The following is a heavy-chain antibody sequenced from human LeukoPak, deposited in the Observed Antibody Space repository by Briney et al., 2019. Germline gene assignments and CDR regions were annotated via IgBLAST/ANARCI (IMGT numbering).Heavy chain of an antibody. Sequence: PGGSLRLSWAASGFTFSSYAMRWVRQAPGKGLEWVAVISYDGSNKYYADSVKGRFTISRDNSKNTLYLQMNSLRAEDTAVYYCARDGSGRAYTSDAFDIWGQGTMVTVSS. CDR1: GFTFSSYA. CDR3: ARDGSGRAYTSDAFDI. J-gene: IGHJ3*02. V-gene: IGHV3-30-3*01. CDR2: ISYDGSNK. D-gene: IGHD3-10*01.